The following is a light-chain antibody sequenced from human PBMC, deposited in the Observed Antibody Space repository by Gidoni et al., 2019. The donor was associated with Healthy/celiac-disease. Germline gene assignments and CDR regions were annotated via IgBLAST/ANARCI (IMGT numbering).Light chain of an antibody. CDR1: SSDVGSYNL. V-gene: IGLV2-23*02. Sequence: QSALTQPASVSGSPGQSITISCTGTSSDVGSYNLVSWYQQPPGKAPTLMIYEVSKRPSGVSNRFSGSKSGNTASLTISGLQAEDEADYYCCSYAGSSIVVFGGGTKLTVL. CDR2: EVS. J-gene: IGLJ2*01. CDR3: CSYAGSSIVV.